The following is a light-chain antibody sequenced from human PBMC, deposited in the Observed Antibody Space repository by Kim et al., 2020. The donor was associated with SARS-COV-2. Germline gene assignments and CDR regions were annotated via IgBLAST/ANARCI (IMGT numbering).Light chain of an antibody. CDR3: NSRDSSGNHPVV. CDR2: GKN. CDR1: SHRSYY. V-gene: IGLV3-19*01. J-gene: IGLJ2*01. Sequence: LGQSVRITCQGNSHRSYYASWYQQKPGQAPVLVIYGKNNRPSGIPDRFSGSSSGNTASLTITGAQAEDEADYYCNSRDSSGNHPVVFGGGTKLTVL.